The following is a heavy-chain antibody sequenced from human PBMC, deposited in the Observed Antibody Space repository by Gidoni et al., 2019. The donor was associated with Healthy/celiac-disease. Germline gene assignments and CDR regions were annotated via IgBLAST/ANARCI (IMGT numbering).Heavy chain of an antibody. CDR3: ARGGRLLQYYYYYGMDF. CDR2: IGTAGDT. J-gene: IGHJ6*02. V-gene: IGHV3-13*01. CDR1: GFTFSSYD. Sequence: EVQLVESGGGLVQPGGSLRLSCADSGFTFSSYDMHLVRQATGKGLEWVSAIGTAGDTYYPGSVKGRFTISRENAKYSLYLQMNSLRAGDTAVYYCARGGRLLQYYYYYGMDFWGQGTTVTVSS. D-gene: IGHD2-21*01.